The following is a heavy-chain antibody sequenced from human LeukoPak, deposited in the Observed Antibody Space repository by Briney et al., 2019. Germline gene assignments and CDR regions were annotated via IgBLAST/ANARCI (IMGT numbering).Heavy chain of an antibody. J-gene: IGHJ4*02. CDR2: INHSGST. CDR1: GGSISSSSYY. V-gene: IGHV4-39*07. Sequence: SETLSLTCTVSGGSISSSSYYWSWIRQPPGKGLEWIGEINHSGSTNYNPSLKSRVTISVDTSKNQFSLKLSSVTAADTAVYYCARTLRADSSGYYYDYWGQGTLVTVSS. CDR3: ARTLRADSSGYYYDY. D-gene: IGHD3-22*01.